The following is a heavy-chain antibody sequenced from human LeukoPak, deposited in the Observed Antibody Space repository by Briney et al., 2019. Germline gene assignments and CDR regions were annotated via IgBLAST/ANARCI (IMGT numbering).Heavy chain of an antibody. Sequence: SETLSLTCAVYGGSLSGYYWSWIRQPPGKGLEWIGEINHSGSTNYNPSLKSRVTISVDTSKNQFSLKLSSVTAADTAVYYCARGPARIAVAAYWGQGTMVTVSS. D-gene: IGHD6-13*01. V-gene: IGHV4-34*01. CDR1: GGSLSGYY. J-gene: IGHJ3*01. CDR3: ARGPARIAVAAY. CDR2: INHSGST.